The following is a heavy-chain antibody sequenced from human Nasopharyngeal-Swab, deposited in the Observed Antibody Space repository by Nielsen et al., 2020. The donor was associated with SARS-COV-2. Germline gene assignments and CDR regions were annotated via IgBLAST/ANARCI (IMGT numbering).Heavy chain of an antibody. CDR3: ARVLKYDFWSGYYTGGDYYYMDV. J-gene: IGHJ6*03. CDR1: GGSVSSGSYY. V-gene: IGHV4-61*01. CDR2: IYYSGST. Sequence: SETLPLTCTVSGGSVSSGSYYWSWIRQPPGRGLEWIGYIYYSGSTNYNPSLKSRVTISVDTSKNQFSLKLSSVTAADTAVYYCARVLKYDFWSGYYTGGDYYYMDVWGKGTTVTVSS. D-gene: IGHD3-3*01.